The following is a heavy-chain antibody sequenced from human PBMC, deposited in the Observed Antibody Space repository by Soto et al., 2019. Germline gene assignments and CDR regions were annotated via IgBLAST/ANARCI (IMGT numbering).Heavy chain of an antibody. J-gene: IGHJ4*02. CDR3: ATTLTGLRKPFFDY. D-gene: IGHD3-3*01. V-gene: IGHV1-69*02. Sequence: SVKPSCKASGGSFSSYTISWVRQAPGQGLEWMGRIIPILGIANYAQKFQGRVTITADKSTSTAYMELSSLRSEDTAVYYCATTLTGLRKPFFDYWGQGTLVTVSS. CDR2: IIPILGIA. CDR1: GGSFSSYT.